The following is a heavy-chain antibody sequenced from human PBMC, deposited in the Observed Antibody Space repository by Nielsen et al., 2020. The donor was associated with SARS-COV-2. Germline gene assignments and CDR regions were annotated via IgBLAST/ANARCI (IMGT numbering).Heavy chain of an antibody. CDR2: ISWNSGSI. J-gene: IGHJ6*02. V-gene: IGHV3-9*01. CDR3: AKGVHVDTAMVRYYYGMDV. D-gene: IGHD5-18*01. Sequence: VRQAPGKGLEWVSGISWNSGSIGYADSVKGRFTISRDNAKNSLYLQMNSLRAEDTAVYYCAKGVHVDTAMVRYYYGMDVWGQGTTVTVSS.